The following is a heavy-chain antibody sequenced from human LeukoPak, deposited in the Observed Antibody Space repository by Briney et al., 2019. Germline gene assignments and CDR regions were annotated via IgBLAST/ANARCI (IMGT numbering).Heavy chain of an antibody. Sequence: GGSLRLSCAASGFTLSSYGMHWVRQAPGKGLERVAVISYDGSNKYYADSVKGRFTISRDNSKNTLYLQMNSLRAEDTAVYYCAKDRMAAAGGGPFDYWGQGTLVTVSS. CDR1: GFTLSSYG. J-gene: IGHJ4*02. CDR3: AKDRMAAAGGGPFDY. CDR2: ISYDGSNK. V-gene: IGHV3-30*18. D-gene: IGHD6-13*01.